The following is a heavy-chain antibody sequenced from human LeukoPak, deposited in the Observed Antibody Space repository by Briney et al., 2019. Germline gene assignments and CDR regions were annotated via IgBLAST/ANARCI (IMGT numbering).Heavy chain of an antibody. Sequence: PGGSLRLSCAASGFTFSSYGMHWVRQAPGKGLEWVAVIWYDGSKKYYTDSVKGRFTISRDNSKNTLYLQMNSLRAEDTAVNYCARGSDGLIYYFDYWGQGTLVTVSS. J-gene: IGHJ4*02. CDR3: ARGSDGLIYYFDY. CDR2: IWYDGSKK. CDR1: GFTFSSYG. V-gene: IGHV3-33*01. D-gene: IGHD2-21*01.